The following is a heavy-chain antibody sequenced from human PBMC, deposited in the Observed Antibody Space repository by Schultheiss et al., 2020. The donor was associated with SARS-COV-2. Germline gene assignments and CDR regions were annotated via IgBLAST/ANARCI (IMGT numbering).Heavy chain of an antibody. V-gene: IGHV3-73*01. CDR3: ARERGYSYGYSS. J-gene: IGHJ5*02. CDR2: IRSKANSYAT. D-gene: IGHD5-18*01. CDR1: GFTFSGSA. Sequence: GGSLRLSCAASGFTFSGSAMHWVRQASGKGLEWVGRIRSKANSYATAYAASVKGRFTISRDDSKNTLYLQMNSLRAEDTAVYYCARERGYSYGYSSWGQGTLVTVSS.